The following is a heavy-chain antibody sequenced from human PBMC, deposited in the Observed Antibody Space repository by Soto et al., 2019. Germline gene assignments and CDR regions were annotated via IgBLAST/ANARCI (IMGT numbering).Heavy chain of an antibody. CDR1: GFTFSSYE. V-gene: IGHV3-48*03. Sequence: GGSLRLSCAASGFTFSSYEMNWVRQAPGKGLEWVSYISSSGSTIYYADSVKGRFTISRDNAKNSLYLQMNSLRAEDTAVYYCEGTMATISAFDIWGQGTMVTVSS. D-gene: IGHD5-12*01. J-gene: IGHJ3*02. CDR2: ISSSGSTI. CDR3: EGTMATISAFDI.